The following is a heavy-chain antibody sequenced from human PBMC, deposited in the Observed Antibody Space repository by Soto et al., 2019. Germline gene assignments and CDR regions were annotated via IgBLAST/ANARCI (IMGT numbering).Heavy chain of an antibody. CDR3: ARDSSGWLQQYYFDY. J-gene: IGHJ4*02. CDR1: GYTFTGYY. V-gene: IGHV1-2*02. D-gene: IGHD5-18*01. CDR2: INPNSGGT. Sequence: ASLKVSCKSSGYTFTGYYMHWVRQAPGQGLEWMGWINPNSGGTNYAQKFQGRVTMTRDTSISTAYMELSRLRSDDTAVYYCARDSSGWLQQYYFDYWGQGTLVTVSS.